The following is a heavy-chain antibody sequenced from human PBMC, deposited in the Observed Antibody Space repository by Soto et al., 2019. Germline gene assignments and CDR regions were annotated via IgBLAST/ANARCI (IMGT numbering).Heavy chain of an antibody. V-gene: IGHV4-30-4*01. CDR3: ARLYTGYEAFDY. Sequence: PSETLSLTXSVSGGSINSGDYYWSWIRQSPGKGLEWIGYIYYSGSTYYNPSLKSRSTISIDTSKNQFFLDVDSVTAADTAVYYCARLYTGYEAFDYWGQGTLVTVSS. CDR1: GGSINSGDYY. J-gene: IGHJ4*02. CDR2: IYYSGST. D-gene: IGHD5-12*01.